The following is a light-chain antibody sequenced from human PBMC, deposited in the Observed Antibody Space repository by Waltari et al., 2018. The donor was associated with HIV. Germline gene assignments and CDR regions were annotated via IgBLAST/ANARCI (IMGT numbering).Light chain of an antibody. J-gene: IGLJ2*01. Sequence: QSVLTPPPSVSGAPGQWVTISCTGSSSNIGRYDIPWYQQLPGTAPKLLIYGNNKRPSGVPDRFSGSKSGTSASLAITGLQPEDEADYYCQSYDNSLKEVFGGGTKLTVL. CDR3: QSYDNSLKEV. CDR2: GNN. V-gene: IGLV1-40*01. CDR1: SSNIGRYD.